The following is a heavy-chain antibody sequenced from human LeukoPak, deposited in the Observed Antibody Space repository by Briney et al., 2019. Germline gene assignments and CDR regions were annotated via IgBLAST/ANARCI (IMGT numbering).Heavy chain of an antibody. CDR3: ARAPTGEYDSSGFDPYYFDY. J-gene: IGHJ4*02. Sequence: SETLSLTCTVSGGSISSYYWSWIRQPAGKGLEWIGRIYTSGSTNYNPSLKSRVTMSVDTSKNQFSLKLSSVTAADTAVYYCARAPTGEYDSSGFDPYYFDYWGQGTLVTVSS. D-gene: IGHD3-22*01. CDR2: IYTSGST. V-gene: IGHV4-4*07. CDR1: GGSISSYY.